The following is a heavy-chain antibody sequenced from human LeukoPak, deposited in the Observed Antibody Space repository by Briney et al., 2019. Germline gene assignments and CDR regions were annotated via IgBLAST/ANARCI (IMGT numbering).Heavy chain of an antibody. Sequence: GGSLRLSCAASGSTFSRYAMSWVRQAPGKGLEWLSAISESDGSTYYADSVKGRFTISRDNSKNTLYLQMNSLGADDTAVYYCARDRVSLATTSLDTWGQGTLVTVSS. CDR2: ISESDGST. CDR1: GSTFSRYA. CDR3: ARDRVSLATTSLDT. D-gene: IGHD1-1*01. V-gene: IGHV3-23*01. J-gene: IGHJ5*02.